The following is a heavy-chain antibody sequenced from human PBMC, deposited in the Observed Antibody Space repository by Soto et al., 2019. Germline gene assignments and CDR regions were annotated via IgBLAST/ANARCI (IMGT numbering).Heavy chain of an antibody. V-gene: IGHV3-33*01. J-gene: IGHJ1*01. CDR2: IWYDGSNK. CDR1: GFTFSSYG. Sequence: QVQLVESGGGVVQPGRSLRLSCAASGFTFSSYGMHWVRQAPGKGLEWVAVIWYDGSNKYYADSVKGRFTISRDNSKNTLYLQMNSLRAADTAVYYCARDRQSSRILWGFQHWGQGTLVTVSS. D-gene: IGHD3-16*01. CDR3: ARDRQSSRILWGFQH.